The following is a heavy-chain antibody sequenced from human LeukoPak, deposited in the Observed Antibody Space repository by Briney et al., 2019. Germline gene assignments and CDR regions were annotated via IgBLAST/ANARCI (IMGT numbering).Heavy chain of an antibody. Sequence: SVKVSCKASGGTFSSYAISWVRQAPGRGLEWMGRIIPIFGTANYAQKFQGRVTITTDESTSTAYMELSSLRSEDTAVYYCARAYCGGDCYPFFDYWGQGTLVTVSS. V-gene: IGHV1-69*05. D-gene: IGHD2-21*02. CDR2: IIPIFGTA. CDR1: GGTFSSYA. CDR3: ARAYCGGDCYPFFDY. J-gene: IGHJ4*02.